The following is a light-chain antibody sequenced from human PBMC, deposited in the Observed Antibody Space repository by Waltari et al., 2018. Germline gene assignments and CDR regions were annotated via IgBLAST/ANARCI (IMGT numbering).Light chain of an antibody. CDR3: QQTYIPPLI. Sequence: DIQLTQSPPSLACCVGGRVTITCRTSQNIRNFLNWYQKKPGKAPSLLIYAASNLKRGVPARFSGSGSGTDFTLPISSLQPEDFATYYCQQTYIPPLIFGPGTSVDIK. CDR2: AAS. V-gene: IGKV1-39*01. CDR1: QNIRNF. J-gene: IGKJ3*01.